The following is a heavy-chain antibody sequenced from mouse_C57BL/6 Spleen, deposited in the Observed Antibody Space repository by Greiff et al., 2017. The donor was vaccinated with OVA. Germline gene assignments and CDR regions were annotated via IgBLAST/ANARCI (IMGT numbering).Heavy chain of an antibody. D-gene: IGHD1-1*01. J-gene: IGHJ3*01. V-gene: IGHV5-12*01. CDR2: ISNGGGST. CDR3: ARQNYGSSWFAY. Sequence: EVQGVESGGGLVQPGGSLKLSCAASGFTFSDYYMYWVRQTPEKRLEWVAYISNGGGSTYYPDTVKGRFTISRDNAKITLYLQMSRLKSEDTAMYYCARQNYGSSWFAYWGQGTLVTVSA. CDR1: GFTFSDYY.